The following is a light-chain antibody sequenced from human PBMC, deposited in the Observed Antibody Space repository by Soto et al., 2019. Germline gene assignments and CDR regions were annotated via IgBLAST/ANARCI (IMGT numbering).Light chain of an antibody. CDR3: QQSYSTPFT. V-gene: IGKV1-39*01. CDR1: QSISSY. Sequence: DIQMSQSPSSRSASVGDRVTITCRASQSISSYLNWYQQKPGKAPKLLIYAASSLQSGVPSRFSGSGSGTDFTLTISSLQPEDFATYYCQQSYSTPFTFGPGTKVDIK. CDR2: AAS. J-gene: IGKJ3*01.